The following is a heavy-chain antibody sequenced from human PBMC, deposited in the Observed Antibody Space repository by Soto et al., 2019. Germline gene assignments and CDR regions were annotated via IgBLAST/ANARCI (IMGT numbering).Heavy chain of an antibody. CDR3: ARGGTGKGRYCGSTSCYTGYYYYGMDV. D-gene: IGHD2-2*02. J-gene: IGHJ6*02. Sequence: GASVKVSCKASGGTFSSYAISWVRQAPGQGLEWMGGIIPIFGTANYAQKFQGRVTITADKSTSTAYMELSSLRSEDTAVYYCARGGTGKGRYCGSTSCYTGYYYYGMDVWGQGTTVTVSS. CDR2: IIPIFGTA. V-gene: IGHV1-69*06. CDR1: GGTFSSYA.